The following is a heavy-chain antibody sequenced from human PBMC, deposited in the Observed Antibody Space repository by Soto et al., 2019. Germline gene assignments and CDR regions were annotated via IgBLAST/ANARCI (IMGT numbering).Heavy chain of an antibody. V-gene: IGHV3-23*01. CDR1: GFSFENCA. CDR2: ISARSSKT. J-gene: IGHJ6*02. CDR3: AKVFYDSGTTFFGVDV. D-gene: IGHD3-10*01. Sequence: EVHLLASGGGLVQPGGSLRLSCVCSGFSFENCAMRWVRQAPWKGLEWVSSISARSSKTYYAGSVKGRFTIFRDNSKNTLFLQMNSLTAEDTAVYYCAKVFYDSGTTFFGVDVWGQGTTVTVSS.